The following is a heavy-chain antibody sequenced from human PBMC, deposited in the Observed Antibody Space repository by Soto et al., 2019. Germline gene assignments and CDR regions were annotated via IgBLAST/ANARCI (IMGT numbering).Heavy chain of an antibody. V-gene: IGHV3-33*01. CDR1: GFTFSSYG. CDR3: ARDGGYSYGNLYYYYYGMDV. CDR2: IWYDGSNK. J-gene: IGHJ6*02. Sequence: GGSLRLSCAASGFTFSSYGMHWVRQAPGKGLEWVAVIWYDGSNKYYADSVKGRFTISRDNSKNTLYLQMNSLRAEDTAVYYCARDGGYSYGNLYYYYYGMDVWGQGTTVTVSS. D-gene: IGHD5-18*01.